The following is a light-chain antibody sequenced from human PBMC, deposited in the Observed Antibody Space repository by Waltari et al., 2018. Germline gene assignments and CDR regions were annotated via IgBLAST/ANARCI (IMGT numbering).Light chain of an antibody. V-gene: IGKV4-1*01. CDR1: QSILYSSNNKKY. CDR2: WAS. CDR3: QQYYSTPFT. J-gene: IGKJ4*01. Sequence: DIVMTQSPDSLAVSLGERATIHCQSTQSILYSSNNKKYLAWYQQKPGQSPKLPFYWASTRESGVPDRFSGSGSGTDFTLTISSVQTEDVAVYYCQQYYSTPFTFGEGTKVEIK.